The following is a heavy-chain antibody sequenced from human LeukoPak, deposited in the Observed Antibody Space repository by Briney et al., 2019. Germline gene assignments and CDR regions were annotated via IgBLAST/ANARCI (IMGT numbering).Heavy chain of an antibody. CDR2: IYYSGST. CDR1: GGSISSYY. J-gene: IGHJ4*02. CDR3: ARETKYYYDSSGYDY. D-gene: IGHD3-22*01. V-gene: IGHV4-59*01. Sequence: SETLSLTCSVSGGSISSYYWSWIRQPPGKGLEWIGYIYYSGSTNYNPSLKSRVTVSVDTSRNQFSLKLSSVTAADTAVYYCARETKYYYDSSGYDYWGQGTLVTVSS.